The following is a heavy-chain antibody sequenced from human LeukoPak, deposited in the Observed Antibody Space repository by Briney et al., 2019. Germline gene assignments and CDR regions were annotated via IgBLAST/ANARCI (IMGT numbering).Heavy chain of an antibody. CDR3: ASSGIAVAGPSYYFDY. D-gene: IGHD6-19*01. CDR1: SGHFSAYY. Sequence: PSETLSLTCAVYSGHFSAYYWNWIRQSPGKGLEWIGEINHSGSTNYNPSLKSRVTISGDPSKNQFSLKVSSVTAADSAAYYCASSGIAVAGPSYYFDYWGQGTLVTVSS. V-gene: IGHV4-34*01. CDR2: INHSGST. J-gene: IGHJ4*02.